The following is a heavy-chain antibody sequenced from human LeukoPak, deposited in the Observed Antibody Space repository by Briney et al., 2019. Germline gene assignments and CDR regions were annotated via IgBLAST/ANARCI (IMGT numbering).Heavy chain of an antibody. CDR3: ARGPLATWAAIDS. CDR1: GFSFYDFA. V-gene: IGHV3-9*01. CDR2: ISWNSASI. J-gene: IGHJ4*02. Sequence: GGSLRLSCVVSGFSFYDFAMHWVRHAPGKGLEWVSGISWNSASIGYADSVKGRFTISRDNAKKSLYLQMNSLRTEDTAFYYCARGPLATWAAIDSWGQGTLVTVSS. D-gene: IGHD5-12*01.